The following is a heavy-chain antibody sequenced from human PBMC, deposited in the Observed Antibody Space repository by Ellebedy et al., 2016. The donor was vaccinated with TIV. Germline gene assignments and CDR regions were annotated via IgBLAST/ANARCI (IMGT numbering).Heavy chain of an antibody. Sequence: SETLSLXCTVSGYSISSGYYWGWIRQPPGKGLEWIGSIYHSGSTYYNPSLKSRVTISVDTSKNQFSLKLSSVTAADTAVYYCAREYYYDSSGYYPGVSDYWGQGTLVTVSS. D-gene: IGHD3-22*01. CDR2: IYHSGST. CDR1: GYSISSGYY. CDR3: AREYYYDSSGYYPGVSDY. V-gene: IGHV4-38-2*02. J-gene: IGHJ4*02.